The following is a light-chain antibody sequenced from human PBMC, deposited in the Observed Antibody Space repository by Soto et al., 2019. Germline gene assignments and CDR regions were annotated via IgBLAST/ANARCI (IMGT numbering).Light chain of an antibody. J-gene: IGKJ1*01. V-gene: IGKV1-5*03. CDR2: KAS. CDR3: QQYSRYWT. Sequence: DIQMTQSPSTLSASVGDRVTITCLASQSISSWLAWYQQKPGKAPKLLIYKASSLESGVPSRFSGSGSEAEFTLTISRLQPDDFATYYCQQYSRYWTFGQGTKVEI. CDR1: QSISSW.